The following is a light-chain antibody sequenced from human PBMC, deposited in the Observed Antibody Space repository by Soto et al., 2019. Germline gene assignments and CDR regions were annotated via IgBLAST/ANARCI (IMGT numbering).Light chain of an antibody. CDR1: QSLVYSDGNTY. J-gene: IGKJ4*01. Sequence: DVVMTQSPLSLPVTLGQLASISCRSSQSLVYSDGNTYLNWFHQRPGQSPRRLIYKASNRDSGVPDRFSGSGSGTDCTLKISRVEAEDVGVYYCMQGTYWPRLTFGGGTKVEIK. V-gene: IGKV2-30*01. CDR2: KAS. CDR3: MQGTYWPRLT.